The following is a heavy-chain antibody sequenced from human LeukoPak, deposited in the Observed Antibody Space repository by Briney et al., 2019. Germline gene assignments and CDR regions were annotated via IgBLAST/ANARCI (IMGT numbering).Heavy chain of an antibody. CDR1: GLTVSSYS. CDR3: ARDMDSSGYYTH. CDR2: ISSSSTI. V-gene: IGHV3-48*02. D-gene: IGHD3-22*01. Sequence: GGSLRLSCAASGLTVSSYSMNWVRQAPGKGLEWVSYISSSSTIYYADSVKGRFTISRDNAKNSLYLQMNSLRDEDTAVYYCARDMDSSGYYTHWGQGTLVTVSS. J-gene: IGHJ4*02.